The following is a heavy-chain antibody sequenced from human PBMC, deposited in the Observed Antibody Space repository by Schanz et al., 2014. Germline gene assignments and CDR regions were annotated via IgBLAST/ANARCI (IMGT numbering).Heavy chain of an antibody. J-gene: IGHJ6*02. Sequence: QVQLVQSGREVKKPGASVKVSCKASGYTFTTYGISWVRQAPGQGLEWMGWISAYNGNTNYAQKLQGRVTMTTDTSTSTAYMELRSLRSDDTAVYYCARDNLVSSSWYNYYGMDVWGQGTTVTVSS. CDR1: GYTFTTYG. V-gene: IGHV1-18*01. D-gene: IGHD6-13*01. CDR2: ISAYNGNT. CDR3: ARDNLVSSSWYNYYGMDV.